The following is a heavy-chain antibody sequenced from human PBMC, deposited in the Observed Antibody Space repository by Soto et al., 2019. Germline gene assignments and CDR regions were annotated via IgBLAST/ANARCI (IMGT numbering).Heavy chain of an antibody. V-gene: IGHV1-18*04. CDR3: ARYYSTWPFDY. CDR1: GYTFPSYG. CDR2: ISGHNGKT. D-gene: IGHD2-2*01. Sequence: QIQLVQSGAEVTKPGASVKVSCKASGYTFPSYGITWVRQAPGQGLEWMGWISGHNGKTKYAQEFPDRVTMTPDASKTTAYLELRGLRSDDTAVYYRARYYSTWPFDYWGQGTLVTVSS. J-gene: IGHJ4*02.